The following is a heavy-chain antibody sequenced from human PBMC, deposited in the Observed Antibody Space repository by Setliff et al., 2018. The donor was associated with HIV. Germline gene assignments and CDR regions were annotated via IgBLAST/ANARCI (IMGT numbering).Heavy chain of an antibody. V-gene: IGHV4-34*01. CDR1: GGSFSGYF. D-gene: IGHD3-22*01. CDR3: ARVGDFFDSSDYYSDLDAFDI. J-gene: IGHJ3*02. CDR2: INHSGDT. Sequence: SETLSLTCAVYGGSFSGYFWTWIRQPPQKRLEWIGEINHSGDTNYNPSLKSRVTISIDTSNNQFSLKLSSVTAADTAMYYCARVGDFFDSSDYYSDLDAFDIWGQGTMVTVSS.